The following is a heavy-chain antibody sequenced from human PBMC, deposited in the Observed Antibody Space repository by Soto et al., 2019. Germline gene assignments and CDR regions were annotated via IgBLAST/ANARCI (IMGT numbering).Heavy chain of an antibody. CDR3: GRGRSGQKVVFY. J-gene: IGHJ4*02. Sequence: ASVKVSCKASGYTFTGHYIHWVRQASEQGPEWMGEIGPESGATRYAEKFQGRVTMTLDTSITTVYMELKNLSPDDTAVYYCGRGRSGQKVVFYWGQGTPVTVSS. V-gene: IGHV1-2*02. CDR2: IGPESGAT. D-gene: IGHD1-26*01. CDR1: GYTFTGHY.